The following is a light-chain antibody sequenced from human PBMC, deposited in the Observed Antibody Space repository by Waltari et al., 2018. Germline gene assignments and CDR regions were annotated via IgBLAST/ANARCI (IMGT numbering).Light chain of an antibody. CDR1: QTVSSIS. V-gene: IGKV3-20*01. J-gene: IGKJ4*01. CDR3: QQYGDSPGG. Sequence: ELVLTQSPDTLSLSPGERATLSYRASQTVSSISLAWHQQKPGQAPRLLIYGTSNRATGIPDRFSGSGSGTDFTLTISRLEPEDFAVYYCQQYGDSPGGFGGGTKVEIK. CDR2: GTS.